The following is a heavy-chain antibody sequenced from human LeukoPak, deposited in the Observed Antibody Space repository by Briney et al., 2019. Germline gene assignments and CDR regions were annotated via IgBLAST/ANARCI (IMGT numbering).Heavy chain of an antibody. J-gene: IGHJ4*02. CDR1: GFTFSDYT. D-gene: IGHD5-12*01. CDR2: ISSSGNYI. Sequence: PGGSLRLSCAASGFTFSDYTMNWVRQAPGKGLKWVSSISSSGNYIYYADSVKGRFTISRDNAKNSLYLQMNSLRAEDTAVYYCARLRGVDIVATEDYWGQGTLVTVSS. CDR3: ARLRGVDIVATEDY. V-gene: IGHV3-21*01.